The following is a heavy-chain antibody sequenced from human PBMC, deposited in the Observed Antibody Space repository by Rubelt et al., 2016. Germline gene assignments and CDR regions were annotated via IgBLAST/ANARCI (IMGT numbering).Heavy chain of an antibody. V-gene: IGHV1-3*01. CDR1: GYTFTDYA. CDR3: ARDEDY. J-gene: IGHJ4*02. CDR2: INGGNGNT. Sequence: AEVEKPGASVKLSCKASGYTFTDYAMHWVRQAPGQRLEYMGWINGGNGNTKYSQKFQDRVTLTRNTSASTTYLELSNLRSEDTAVYYCARDEDYWGQGALVAVSS.